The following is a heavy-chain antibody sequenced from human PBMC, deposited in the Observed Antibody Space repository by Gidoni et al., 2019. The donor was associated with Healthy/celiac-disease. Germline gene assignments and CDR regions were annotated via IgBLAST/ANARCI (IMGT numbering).Heavy chain of an antibody. CDR1: GGSISSSSYY. J-gene: IGHJ5*02. D-gene: IGHD3-3*01. Sequence: QLQLQESGPGLVKPSAPLSLTCPVSGGSISSSSYYWGWIRQPPGKGLEGLGSIYYSGSTYYNPSLKSRVTISVDTSKNQFSLKLSSVTAADTAVYYCARRAIFGVVINWFDPWGQGTLVTVSS. CDR3: ARRAIFGVVINWFDP. V-gene: IGHV4-39*01. CDR2: IYYSGST.